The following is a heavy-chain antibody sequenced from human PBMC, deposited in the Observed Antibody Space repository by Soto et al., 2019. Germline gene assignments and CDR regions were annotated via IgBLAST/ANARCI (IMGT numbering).Heavy chain of an antibody. D-gene: IGHD3-10*01. J-gene: IGHJ6*02. CDR2: IIPTFGTG. V-gene: IGHV1-69*01. CDR3: ARFDGTLVRGGRSSPDEMDV. Sequence: QVLLVQSGPEVKKPGSSVKVSCKASGGTFNNYAINWVRQAPGKGLEWMGGIIPTFGTGNHAQKFQGRVTITADESTTTAYMELNSLRSEDTAIYYCARFDGTLVRGGRSSPDEMDVGGQGTTVIVSS. CDR1: GGTFNNYA.